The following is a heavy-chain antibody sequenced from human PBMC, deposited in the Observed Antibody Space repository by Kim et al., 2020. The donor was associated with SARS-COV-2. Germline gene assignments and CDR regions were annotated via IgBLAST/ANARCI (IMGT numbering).Heavy chain of an antibody. D-gene: IGHD5-18*01. CDR3: ARSIQLWTHFDY. J-gene: IGHJ4*02. Sequence: YANSVKGRLTISRENSKNTLYLQMNSLGAEDTAVYYCARSIQLWTHFDYWGQGTLVTVSS. V-gene: IGHV3-30*01.